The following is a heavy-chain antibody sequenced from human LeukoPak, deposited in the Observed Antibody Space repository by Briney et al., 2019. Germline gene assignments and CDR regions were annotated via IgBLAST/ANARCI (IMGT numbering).Heavy chain of an antibody. D-gene: IGHD1-26*01. Sequence: SETLSLTCTVSGGSNRTYYWSWIPQPPGKGLEWIGYIYSSGNGVSANYIPSLKSRVTMSVDMSKNQFSLKLSSVTAADTAVYYCARDVSGSYYDGSDYWGQGTPVTVSS. CDR3: ARDVSGSYYDGSDY. CDR1: GGSNRTYY. CDR2: IYSSGNGVSA. V-gene: IGHV4-59*01. J-gene: IGHJ4*02.